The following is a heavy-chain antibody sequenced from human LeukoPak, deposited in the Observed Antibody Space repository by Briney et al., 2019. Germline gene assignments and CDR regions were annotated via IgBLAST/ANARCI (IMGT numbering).Heavy chain of an antibody. CDR1: GFNFDDYA. D-gene: IGHD1-1*01. J-gene: IGHJ4*02. Sequence: PGRSLRLPCVASGFNFDDYAMYWVRQAPEKGLEWVSHINWNSGNIGYADSVKGRFIISRDNAKNSLYLQMNSLRPEDTGLYYYAKGGRVQFNFDFWGQGTRVTVSS. CDR3: AKGGRVQFNFDF. V-gene: IGHV3-9*01. CDR2: INWNSGNI.